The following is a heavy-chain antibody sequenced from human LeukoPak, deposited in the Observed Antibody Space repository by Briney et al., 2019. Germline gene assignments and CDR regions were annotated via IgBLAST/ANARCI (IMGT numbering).Heavy chain of an antibody. CDR2: IYYSGST. D-gene: IGHD3-22*01. CDR3: ARDRDYYDGSGISH. V-gene: IGHV4-30-4*01. CDR1: GGSISSGDYY. J-gene: IGHJ4*02. Sequence: SQTLSLTCTVSGGSISSGDYYWSWIRQPPGGGLEWIGYIYYSGSTYYNPSLKSRVTISVDTSKNQFSLKLSSVTAADTAVYYRARDRDYYDGSGISHWGQGTLVTVSS.